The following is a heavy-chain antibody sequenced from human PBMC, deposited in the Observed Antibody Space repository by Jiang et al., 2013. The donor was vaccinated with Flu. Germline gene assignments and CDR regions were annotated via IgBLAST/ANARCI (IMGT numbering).Heavy chain of an antibody. D-gene: IGHD4/OR15-4a*01. CDR3: ASRTTRSDPNYNDY. Sequence: SSYAISWVRQAPGQGLEWMGGIIPIFGTANYAQKFQGRVTITADESTSTAYMELSSLRSEDTAVYYCASRTTRSDPNYNDYWGQGTLVTVSS. CDR1: SSYA. CDR2: IIPIFGTA. V-gene: IGHV1-69*01. J-gene: IGHJ4*02.